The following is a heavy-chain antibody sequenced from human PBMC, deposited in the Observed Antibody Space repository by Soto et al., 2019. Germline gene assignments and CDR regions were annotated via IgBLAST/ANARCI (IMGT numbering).Heavy chain of an antibody. Sequence: QVQLVESGGGVGQPGTSLRLSCAASGLTFNTYAMNWIRLAPGKGLEWVAVISYDGSNKYYADSVKGRFTISRDNSKNTVYLQMNSLRGEDTGVYYCASGRGYCSESSCSYFDYFQHWGQGALVIVSS. CDR2: ISYDGSNK. D-gene: IGHD2-2*01. CDR3: ASGRGYCSESSCSYFDYFQH. CDR1: GLTFNTYA. V-gene: IGHV3-30*03. J-gene: IGHJ1*01.